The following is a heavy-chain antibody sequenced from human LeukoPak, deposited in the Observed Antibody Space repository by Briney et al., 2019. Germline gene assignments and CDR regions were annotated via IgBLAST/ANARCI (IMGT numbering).Heavy chain of an antibody. CDR1: GFTFSSYA. CDR2: ISYDGSNK. J-gene: IGHJ4*02. V-gene: IGHV3-30*04. Sequence: GRSLRLSCAASGFTFSSYAMHWVRQAPGKGLEWVAVISYDGSNKYYADSVKGRFSISRDNSKNTLYLQMNSLRAEDTAVYYCARAQEGYYDSSGYPDYWGQGTLVTVSS. D-gene: IGHD3-22*01. CDR3: ARAQEGYYDSSGYPDY.